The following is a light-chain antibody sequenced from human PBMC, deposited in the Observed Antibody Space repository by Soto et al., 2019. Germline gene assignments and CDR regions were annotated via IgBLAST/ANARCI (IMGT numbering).Light chain of an antibody. CDR3: SSYTSSNYV. V-gene: IGLV2-14*01. CDR2: EVS. J-gene: IGLJ1*01. CDR1: SSDIGGYNY. Sequence: QSVLTQPASVSGSPGQSITISCTGTSSDIGGYNYVSWYQQHPGKAPKLMIYEVSNRPSGVSNRFSGSKSGNTASLTISGLQAGDEADYYCSSYTSSNYVFXTGTKVTVL.